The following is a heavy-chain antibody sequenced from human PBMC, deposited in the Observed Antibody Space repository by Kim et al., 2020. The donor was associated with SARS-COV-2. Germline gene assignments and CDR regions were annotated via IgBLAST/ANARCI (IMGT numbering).Heavy chain of an antibody. V-gene: IGHV1-18*01. Sequence: KLQGRVTMTTDTSTSTAYMELRSLRSDDTAVYYCARVWPGDYVLNNWFDPWGQGTLVTVSS. J-gene: IGHJ5*02. D-gene: IGHD4-17*01. CDR3: ARVWPGDYVLNNWFDP.